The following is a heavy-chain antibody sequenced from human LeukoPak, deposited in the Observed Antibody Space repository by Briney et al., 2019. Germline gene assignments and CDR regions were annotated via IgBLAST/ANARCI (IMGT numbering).Heavy chain of an antibody. CDR1: GFTFSSYD. Sequence: GGSLRLSCAASGFTFSSYDMHWVRHATGKGVEGASAIGTAGDTYYPGSVEGRFTISRENAKNSLYLQMNSLRAGDTAVYYCARVRDGYLYYFDYWGQGTLVTVSS. J-gene: IGHJ4*02. CDR3: ARVRDGYLYYFDY. CDR2: IGTAGDT. D-gene: IGHD5-24*01. V-gene: IGHV3-13*01.